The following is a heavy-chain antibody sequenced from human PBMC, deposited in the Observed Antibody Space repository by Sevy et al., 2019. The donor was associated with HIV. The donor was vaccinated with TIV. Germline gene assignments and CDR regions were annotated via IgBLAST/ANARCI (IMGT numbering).Heavy chain of an antibody. CDR1: GFTFRTYA. CDR2: ISSNGDNA. V-gene: IGHV3-30-3*01. CDR3: ARGPEWELTSFLSH. Sequence: GGSLRLSCAASGFTFRTYALHWVRQAPGRGLEWLALISSNGDNAFYANSVRGRLTVSRDNSMNTLSLQISSLTAEDTAVYYCARGPEWELTSFLSHWGQGTLVTVSS. D-gene: IGHD1-26*01. J-gene: IGHJ4*02.